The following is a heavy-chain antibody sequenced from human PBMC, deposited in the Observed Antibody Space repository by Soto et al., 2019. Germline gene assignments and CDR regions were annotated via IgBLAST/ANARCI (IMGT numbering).Heavy chain of an antibody. CDR2: IVVGSGNT. CDR1: GFTFTSSA. D-gene: IGHD3-22*01. Sequence: AVKVSCKASGFTFTSSAVQWVRQARGQRLEWIGWIVVGSGNTNYAQKFQERVTITRDMSTSTAYMELSSLRSEDTAVYYCAADDTYYYDSSGYYTPYYFDYWGQGTLVTVSS. V-gene: IGHV1-58*01. CDR3: AADDTYYYDSSGYYTPYYFDY. J-gene: IGHJ4*02.